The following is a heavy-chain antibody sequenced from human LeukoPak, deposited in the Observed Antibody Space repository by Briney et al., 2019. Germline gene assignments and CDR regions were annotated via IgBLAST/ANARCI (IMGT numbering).Heavy chain of an antibody. J-gene: IGHJ4*02. CDR1: GFTVSSNY. Sequence: GGSLRLSCAASGFTVSSNYMSWVRQAPGKGLEWVSVIYSGGSTYYADSVKGRFTISRDNSMNTLYLQMNSLRAEDTAVYYCARVATAYFDYWGQGTLVTVSS. CDR3: ARVATAYFDY. V-gene: IGHV3-66*01. CDR2: IYSGGST.